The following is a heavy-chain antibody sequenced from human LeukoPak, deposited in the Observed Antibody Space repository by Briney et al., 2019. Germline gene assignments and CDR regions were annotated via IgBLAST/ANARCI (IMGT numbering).Heavy chain of an antibody. J-gene: IGHJ4*02. CDR1: GFTFTSSA. Sequence: SVKVSCKASGFTFTSSAMQWVRQARGQRLEWIGWIVVGSGNTNYAQKFQERVTITRDMSTSTAYMELSSLRSEDTAVYYCARAGGGYSYGLYYFDYWGQGTLVTVSS. V-gene: IGHV1-58*02. CDR3: ARAGGGYSYGLYYFDY. CDR2: IVVGSGNT. D-gene: IGHD5-18*01.